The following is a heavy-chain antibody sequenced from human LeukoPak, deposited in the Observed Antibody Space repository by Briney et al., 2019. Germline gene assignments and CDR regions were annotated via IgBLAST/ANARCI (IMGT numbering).Heavy chain of an antibody. CDR1: GGSISSYY. J-gene: IGHJ4*02. D-gene: IGHD3-22*01. CDR2: IYTSGST. Sequence: SETLSLTCTVSGGSISSYYWSWIRQPAGKGLEWIGRIYTSGSTNYNPSLKSRVTMSVDTSKNQFSLKLSSVTAADTAVYYCARGAYYYDSSGYYYDNFDHWGQGTLVTVSS. V-gene: IGHV4-4*07. CDR3: ARGAYYYDSSGYYYDNFDH.